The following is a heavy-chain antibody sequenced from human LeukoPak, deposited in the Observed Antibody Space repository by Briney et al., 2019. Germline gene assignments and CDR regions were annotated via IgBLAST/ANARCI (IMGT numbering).Heavy chain of an antibody. CDR2: IKQDGSER. V-gene: IGHV3-7*01. J-gene: IGHJ4*02. Sequence: GGSLRLSCAASGFPFSEYWMTWVRQAPGKGLEWVANIKQDGSERYYVDSVKDRFTISRDNAKNSLYLQMNSLRVEDTAVYYCARNVYRTFDSWDQGTLVTVSS. CDR1: GFPFSEYW. D-gene: IGHD1-14*01. CDR3: ARNVYRTFDS.